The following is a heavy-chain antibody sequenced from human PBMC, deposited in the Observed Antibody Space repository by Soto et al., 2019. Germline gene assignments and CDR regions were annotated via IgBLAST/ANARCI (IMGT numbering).Heavy chain of an antibody. CDR1: GGTFSSHT. CDR3: ARSDSALSSGAFDI. CDR2: IIPILGIA. J-gene: IGHJ3*02. D-gene: IGHD1-26*01. V-gene: IGHV1-69*02. Sequence: SVKVSCKASGGTFSSHTISWVRQAPGQGLEWMGRIIPILGIANYAQKFQGRVTITADKSTSTAYMELSSLRSEDTAVYYCARSDSALSSGAFDIWGQGTMVTVSS.